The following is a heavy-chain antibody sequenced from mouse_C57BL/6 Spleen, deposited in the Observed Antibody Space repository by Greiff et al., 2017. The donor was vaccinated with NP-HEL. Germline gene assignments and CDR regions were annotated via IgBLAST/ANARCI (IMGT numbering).Heavy chain of an antibody. J-gene: IGHJ2*01. D-gene: IGHD1-1*01. CDR3: ARGPYYYGSSYGSYFDY. V-gene: IGHV1-69*01. CDR1: GYTFTSYW. CDR2: IDPPDSYP. Sequence: QVQLQQPGAELVMPGASVKLSCKASGYTFTSYWMHWVKQRPGQGLEWIGAIDPPDSYPNYNQKFKGKSTLTVDKSSSPAYMQLSSLTSEDSAVYYCARGPYYYGSSYGSYFDYWGQGTTLTVSS.